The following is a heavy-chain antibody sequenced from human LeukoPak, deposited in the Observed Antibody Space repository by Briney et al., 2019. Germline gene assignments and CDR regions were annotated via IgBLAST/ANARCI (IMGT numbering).Heavy chain of an antibody. J-gene: IGHJ5*02. V-gene: IGHV4-61*02. CDR3: ARDDGSGWYLGWFDP. CDR1: GGSISSGRYY. D-gene: IGHD6-19*01. Sequence: NPSETLSLTCTVSGGSISSGRYYWSWIRQPAGKGLEWIGRIYTSGSTNYNPSLESRVTISVDTSKNQFSLKLSSVTAADTAVYYCARDDGSGWYLGWFDPWGQGTLVTVSS. CDR2: IYTSGST.